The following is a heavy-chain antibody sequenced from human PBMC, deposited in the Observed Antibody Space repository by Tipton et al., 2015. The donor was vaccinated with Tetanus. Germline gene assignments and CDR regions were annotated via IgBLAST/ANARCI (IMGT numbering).Heavy chain of an antibody. CDR1: GFTLSSYN. J-gene: IGHJ5*02. D-gene: IGHD6-6*01. Sequence: AVWGFTLSSYNMNWVRQAPGKGLEWVSSISGAGDYIYYADSVKGRFTISRDNAKNSLSLQMNSLRAEDTAVYYCARAGLPRSSSLVWFDPWGQGTLVTVSS. CDR3: ARAGLPRSSSLVWFDP. V-gene: IGHV3-21*01. CDR2: ISGAGDYI.